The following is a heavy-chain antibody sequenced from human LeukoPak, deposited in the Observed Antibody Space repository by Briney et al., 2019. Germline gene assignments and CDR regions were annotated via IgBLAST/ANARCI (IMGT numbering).Heavy chain of an antibody. V-gene: IGHV3-21*01. D-gene: IGHD5-18*01. CDR1: GFTFSSYS. J-gene: IGHJ6*02. Sequence: GGPLRLSCAASGFTFSSYSMNWVRQAPGKGLEWVSSISSSSYIYYADSVKGRFTISRDNAKNSPYLQMNSLRAEDTAVYYCARETGGYSYGGEYYYYGMDVWGQGTTVTVSS. CDR2: ISSSSYI. CDR3: ARETGGYSYGGEYYYYGMDV.